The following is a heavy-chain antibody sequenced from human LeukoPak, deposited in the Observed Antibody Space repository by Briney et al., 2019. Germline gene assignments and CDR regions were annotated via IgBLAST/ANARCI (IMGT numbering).Heavy chain of an antibody. D-gene: IGHD1-26*01. CDR2: IRYDGSNK. CDR3: AKDQEVGATTIDY. J-gene: IGHJ4*02. CDR1: GFTFNNYG. V-gene: IGHV3-30*02. Sequence: TGGSLRLSCAASGFTFNNYGMHWVRQAPGKGLEWVTFIRYDGSNKYYADSVKGRYTISRDNSKNTLYLQMNSLRAEDTAVYYCAKDQEVGATTIDYWGQGTLVTASS.